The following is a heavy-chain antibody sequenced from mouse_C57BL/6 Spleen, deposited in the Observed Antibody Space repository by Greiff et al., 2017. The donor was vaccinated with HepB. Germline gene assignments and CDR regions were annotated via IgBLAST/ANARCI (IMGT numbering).Heavy chain of an antibody. V-gene: IGHV1-85*01. D-gene: IGHD1-1*01. CDR1: GYTFTSYD. J-gene: IGHJ4*01. CDR2: IYPRDGST. Sequence: VKLQQSGPELVKPGASVKLSCKASGYTFTSYDINWVKQRPGQGLEWIGWIYPRDGSTKYNEKFKGKATLTVDTSSSTAYMELHSLTSEDSAVYCCARGGATVVADAMDYWGQGTSVTVSS. CDR3: ARGGATVVADAMDY.